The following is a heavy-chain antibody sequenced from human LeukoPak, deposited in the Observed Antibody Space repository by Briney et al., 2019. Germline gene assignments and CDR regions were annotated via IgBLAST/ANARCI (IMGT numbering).Heavy chain of an antibody. CDR3: ARARRMAIRLSAFDM. Sequence: PGGSLRLSCAASGFTFSSYSMNWVRQAPGKGLEWVSSISSSSSYIYYADSVKGRFTISRDNAKNSLYLQMNSLRAEDTAVYYCARARRMAIRLSAFDMWGQGTMVTVSS. CDR2: ISSSSSYI. CDR1: GFTFSSYS. J-gene: IGHJ3*02. V-gene: IGHV3-21*01. D-gene: IGHD4-17*01.